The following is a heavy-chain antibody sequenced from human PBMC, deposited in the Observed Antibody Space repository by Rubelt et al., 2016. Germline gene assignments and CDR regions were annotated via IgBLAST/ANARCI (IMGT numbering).Heavy chain of an antibody. J-gene: IGHJ4*02. CDR3: ARAYCTNGVCRYFDY. Sequence: EVQLVESGGGLVQPGGSLRLSCAASGFTVTSNYMSWVRQAPGKGLEWVSVIYSVGSTYYADSGKGRFTISRDNSKNTMYLQMNSLRAEDTAVYYCARAYCTNGVCRYFDYWGQGTLVTVSS. V-gene: IGHV3-66*01. D-gene: IGHD2-8*01. CDR1: GFTVTSNY. CDR2: IYSVGST.